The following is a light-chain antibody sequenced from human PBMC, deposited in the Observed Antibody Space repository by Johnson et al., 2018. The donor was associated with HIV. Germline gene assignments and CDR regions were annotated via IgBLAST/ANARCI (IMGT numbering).Light chain of an antibody. CDR3: GTWDGGLSAYV. CDR1: SSNIVNNY. CDR2: DNN. Sequence: QSVLTQPPSVSAAPGQKVTISCSGSSSNIVNNYVSWYQQLPGTATKLLIYDNNKRPSGIPDRFSGSKSGTSATLGITGLQTGDEADYYCGTWDGGLSAYVFGTGTKVTVL. V-gene: IGLV1-51*01. J-gene: IGLJ1*01.